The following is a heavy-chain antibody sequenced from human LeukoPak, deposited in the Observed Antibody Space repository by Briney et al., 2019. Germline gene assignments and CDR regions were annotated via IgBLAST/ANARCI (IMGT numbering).Heavy chain of an antibody. D-gene: IGHD3-10*01. CDR2: IYYSGGT. V-gene: IGHV4-59*08. J-gene: IGHJ4*02. CDR3: ARRGYYGSESYALDY. CDR1: GGSISSYY. Sequence: SETLSLTCTVSGGSISSYYWSWIRQPPGKGLEWIGYIYYSGGTNYNPSLKSRVTISVDTSKNQFSLKLSSVTAADTAVYYCARRGYYGSESYALDYWGQGTLVTVSS.